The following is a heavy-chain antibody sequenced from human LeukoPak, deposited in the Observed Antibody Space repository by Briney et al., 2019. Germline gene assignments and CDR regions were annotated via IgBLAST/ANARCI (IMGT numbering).Heavy chain of an antibody. CDR1: GGSISSYY. CDR2: IYYSGST. Sequence: SETLSLTCTVSGGSISSYYWSWIRQPPGKGLEWIGYIYYSGSTNYNPSLKSRVTISVDTSKNQFSLKLSSVTAADTAVYYCARYGVDSSGWFDYWGQGTLVTVSS. D-gene: IGHD6-19*01. V-gene: IGHV4-59*08. J-gene: IGHJ4*02. CDR3: ARYGVDSSGWFDY.